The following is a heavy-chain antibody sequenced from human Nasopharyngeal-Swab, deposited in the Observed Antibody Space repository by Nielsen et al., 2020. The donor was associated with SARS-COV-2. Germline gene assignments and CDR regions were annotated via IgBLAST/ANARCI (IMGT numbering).Heavy chain of an antibody. CDR1: GFTFSSYA. CDR3: ATHQRGSGWYAYYFDY. CDR2: ISGSGGST. D-gene: IGHD6-19*01. J-gene: IGHJ4*02. V-gene: IGHV3-23*01. Sequence: GGSLRLSCAASGFTFSSYAMSWVRQAPGKGLEWVSAISGSGGSTYYADSVKGRFTISRDNSKNTLYLQMNSLRAEDTAVYYCATHQRGSGWYAYYFDYWGQGTLVTVSS.